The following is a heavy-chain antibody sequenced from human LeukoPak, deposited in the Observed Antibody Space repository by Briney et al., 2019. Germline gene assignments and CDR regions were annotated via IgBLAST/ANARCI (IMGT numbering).Heavy chain of an antibody. J-gene: IGHJ5*02. V-gene: IGHV1-46*01. Sequence: GASVKVSCKPSGYTFTSYYMHWVRQAPGQGLEWMGIINPSGGSTSYAQKFQGRVTMTRDTSTSTVYMELSSLRSEDTAVYYCARDITMVRGVITNRGNWFDPWGQGTLVSVCS. D-gene: IGHD3-10*01. CDR3: ARDITMVRGVITNRGNWFDP. CDR2: INPSGGST. CDR1: GYTFTSYY.